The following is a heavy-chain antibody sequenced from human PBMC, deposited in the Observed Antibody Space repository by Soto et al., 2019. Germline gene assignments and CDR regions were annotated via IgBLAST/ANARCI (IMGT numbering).Heavy chain of an antibody. V-gene: IGHV1-18*01. J-gene: IGHJ6*02. CDR1: GYTFTSYG. CDR3: AKTIPPITMVRGVTYYHFGFDV. D-gene: IGHD3-10*01. CDR2: ISTYNSDT. Sequence: ASVKVSCKTSGYTFTSYGTSWVRQAPGQGLEWMGWISTYNSDTNYAQKLQGRVTMTTDTSTSTAYMELRSLRSDDAAVYYCAKTIPPITMVRGVTYYHFGFDVLGQGTTVTVSS.